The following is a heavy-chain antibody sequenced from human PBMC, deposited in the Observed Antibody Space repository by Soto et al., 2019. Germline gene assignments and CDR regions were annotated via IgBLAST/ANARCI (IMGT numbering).Heavy chain of an antibody. CDR1: GFTFSSYG. CDR2: ISYDGSNK. Sequence: GGSLRLSCAASGFTFSSYGMHWVRQAPGKGLEWVAVISYDGSNKYYADSVKGRFTISRDNSKNTLYLQMNSLRAEDTAVYYCAKDKGDYDILTGYYYYYGMDVWGQGTKVTVSS. D-gene: IGHD3-9*01. V-gene: IGHV3-30*18. CDR3: AKDKGDYDILTGYYYYYGMDV. J-gene: IGHJ6*02.